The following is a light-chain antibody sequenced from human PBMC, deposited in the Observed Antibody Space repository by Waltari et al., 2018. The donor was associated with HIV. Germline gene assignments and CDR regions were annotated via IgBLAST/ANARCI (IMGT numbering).Light chain of an antibody. V-gene: IGLV1-40*01. CDR2: GNN. CDR3: LSYDGSLSGL. Sequence: QSVLTQPPSVSGAPGQKVTISCPRRSSNIGADDYVNWYQQLPGTAPKLLSYGNNNRPSGVPDRFSGSKSGTSASLAIDGLQAEDEGDYYCLSYDGSLSGLFGGGTRLTVL. J-gene: IGLJ2*01. CDR1: SSNIGADDY.